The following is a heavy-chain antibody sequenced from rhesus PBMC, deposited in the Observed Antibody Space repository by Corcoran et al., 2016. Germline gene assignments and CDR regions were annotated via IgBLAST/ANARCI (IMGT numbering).Heavy chain of an antibody. V-gene: IGHV4-169*01. J-gene: IGHJ4*01. D-gene: IGHD1-44*02. CDR2: IYGSGSST. CDR1: GGSISSSY. Sequence: QLQLQESGPGLVKPSETLSVTCAVSGGSISSSYWSWIRQAPGKGLEWMGYIYGSGSSTNYNPSLKSRVTLSVDTSKNQLSLKLSSVTTADTAVYYCARRYSGSYSFDYWGQGVLVTVSS. CDR3: ARRYSGSYSFDY.